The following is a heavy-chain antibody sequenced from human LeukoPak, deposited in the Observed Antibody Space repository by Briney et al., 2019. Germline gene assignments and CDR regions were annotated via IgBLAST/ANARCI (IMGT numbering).Heavy chain of an antibody. Sequence: GTLSLTCGVSGGSISTTNWWSWVRQPPGQGLEWVGLVSLTGRTNYNPSLNGRVIISLDESSNQLSLNLTSVAAADTAIYYCSRESGAFCPFGYWGQGTLVIVPS. V-gene: IGHV4-4*02. CDR2: VSLTGRT. D-gene: IGHD1-26*01. CDR1: GGSISTTNW. CDR3: SRESGAFCPFGY. J-gene: IGHJ4*02.